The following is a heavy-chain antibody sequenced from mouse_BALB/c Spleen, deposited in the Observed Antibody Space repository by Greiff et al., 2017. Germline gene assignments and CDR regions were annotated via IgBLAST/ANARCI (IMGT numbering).Heavy chain of an antibody. J-gene: IGHJ3*01. D-gene: IGHD2-4*01. CDR1: GYTFTSYW. V-gene: IGHV1-69*02. CDR3: TRSRDYDGCAY. Sequence: VKLQQPGAELVRPGASVTLSCKASGYTFTSYWINWVKQRPGQGLEWIGNIYPSDSYTNYNQKFKDKATLTVDKSSSTAYMQLSSPTSEDSAVYYCTRSRDYDGCAYGGKGTRVTVAA. CDR2: IYPSDSYT.